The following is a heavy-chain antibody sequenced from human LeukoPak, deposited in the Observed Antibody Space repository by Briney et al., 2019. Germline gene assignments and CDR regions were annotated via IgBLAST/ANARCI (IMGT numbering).Heavy chain of an antibody. CDR3: VRIEYSSSIDY. V-gene: IGHV4-59*12. CDR2: IYYSGST. J-gene: IGHJ4*02. D-gene: IGHD6-6*01. Sequence: SETLSLTCTVSGGSISSYYWSWIRQPPGKGLEWIGYIYYSGSTNYNLSLKSRVTISVDTSKNQFSLKLSSVTAADTAVYYCVRIEYSSSIDYWGQGTLVTVSS. CDR1: GGSISSYY.